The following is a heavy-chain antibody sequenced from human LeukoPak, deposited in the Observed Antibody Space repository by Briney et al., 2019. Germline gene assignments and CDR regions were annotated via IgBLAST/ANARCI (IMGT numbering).Heavy chain of an antibody. CDR3: AREVSSSWYGYYYYYYMDV. CDR2: VHPDNGNT. D-gene: IGHD6-13*01. V-gene: IGHV1-8*01. J-gene: IGHJ6*03. CDR1: GYPFTKWE. Sequence: ASVKVSCKTSGYPFTKWEINWVRQAAGQGLEWPGWVHPDNGNTYYAQRFRGRVTMSRDTSTTTAYMELSSLRSEDTAVYYCAREVSSSWYGYYYYYYMDVWGKGTTVTVSS.